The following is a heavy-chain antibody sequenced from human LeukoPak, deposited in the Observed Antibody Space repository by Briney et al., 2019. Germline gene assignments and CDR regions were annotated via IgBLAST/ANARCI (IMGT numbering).Heavy chain of an antibody. V-gene: IGHV1-46*02. CDR3: ARGGYGSGILNWFDP. CDR2: INPSGGTT. D-gene: IGHD3-10*01. Sequence: ASVKVSCKASGYTFNNYYIHWARQAPGQGLEWMGIINPSGGTTSYAQRFRGRVTMTRDTSTSTVYMELSSLTSEDTAIYYCARGGYGSGILNWFDPWGQGTLVTVSP. CDR1: GYTFNNYY. J-gene: IGHJ5*02.